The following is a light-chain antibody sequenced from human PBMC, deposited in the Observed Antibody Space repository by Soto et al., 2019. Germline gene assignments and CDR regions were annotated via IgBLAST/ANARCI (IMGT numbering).Light chain of an antibody. CDR1: QGISSY. J-gene: IGKJ1*01. CDR2: AAS. V-gene: IGKV1-8*01. Sequence: AIRMTQSPSSLSESTGDRVPITCRASQGISSYLAWYQQKPGKAPKLLIYAASTLQSGVPSRFSGSGSGTDFTLTISCLQSEDFATYYCQQYYSYPPWTFGQGTKVEIK. CDR3: QQYYSYPPWT.